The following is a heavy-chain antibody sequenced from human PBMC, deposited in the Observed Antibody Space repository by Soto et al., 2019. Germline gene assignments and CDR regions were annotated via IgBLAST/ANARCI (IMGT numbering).Heavy chain of an antibody. CDR2: IIPIFGTA. CDR1: GGTFSSYA. J-gene: IGHJ6*02. Sequence: SVKVSCKASGGTFSSYAISWVRQAPGQGLEWMGGIIPIFGTANYAQKFQGRVTITADKSTSTAYMELSSLRSEDTAVYYCASGYCSSNSCYYYYGMDVWGQGTTVTVSS. V-gene: IGHV1-69*06. D-gene: IGHD2-2*01. CDR3: ASGYCSSNSCYYYYGMDV.